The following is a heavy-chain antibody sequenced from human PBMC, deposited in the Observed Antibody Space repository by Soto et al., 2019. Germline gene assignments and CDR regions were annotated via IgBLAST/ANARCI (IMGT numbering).Heavy chain of an antibody. Sequence: SETLSLTCTVSGGSISSYYWSWIRQPPGKGLEWIGYIYYSGSTNYKPSLKSRVTISVDTSKNQFSLKLSSVTAADTAVYYCARDYDILTGFAFDIWGQGTMVTVSS. CDR1: GGSISSYY. CDR2: IYYSGST. J-gene: IGHJ3*02. CDR3: ARDYDILTGFAFDI. D-gene: IGHD3-9*01. V-gene: IGHV4-59*01.